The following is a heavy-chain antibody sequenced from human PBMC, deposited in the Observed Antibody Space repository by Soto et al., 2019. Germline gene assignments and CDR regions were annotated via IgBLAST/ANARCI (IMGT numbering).Heavy chain of an antibody. CDR3: ATSGKGYCSGGSCYTDDAFDI. D-gene: IGHD2-15*01. CDR2: IYPGDSDT. J-gene: IGHJ3*02. CDR1: GYSFTSYW. Sequence: GESLKISCKGSGYSFTSYWIGWVRQMPGKGLEWMGIIYPGDSDTRYSPSFQGQVTISADKSISTAYLQWSSLKASDTAMYYCATSGKGYCSGGSCYTDDAFDIWGQGTMVTVSS. V-gene: IGHV5-51*01.